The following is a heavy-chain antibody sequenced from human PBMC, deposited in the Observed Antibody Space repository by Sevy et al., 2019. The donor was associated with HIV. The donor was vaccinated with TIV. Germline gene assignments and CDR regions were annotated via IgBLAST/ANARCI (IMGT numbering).Heavy chain of an antibody. D-gene: IGHD6-13*01. Sequence: GGSLRLSCAASGFTFSSYDVHWVRQATGKGLEWVSAIGTAGDTYYPGSVKGRFTISRENAKNSLYLQMNSLRAGDTAVYYCARGIAAAGFDYWGQGTLVTVSS. V-gene: IGHV3-13*01. J-gene: IGHJ4*02. CDR2: IGTAGDT. CDR1: GFTFSSYD. CDR3: ARGIAAAGFDY.